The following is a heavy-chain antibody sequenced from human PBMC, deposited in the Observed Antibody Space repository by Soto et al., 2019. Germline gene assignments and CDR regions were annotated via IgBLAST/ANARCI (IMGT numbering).Heavy chain of an antibody. V-gene: IGHV1-46*01. Sequence: DSVKVSCKASGYTFTSYYMHWVRQAPGQGLEWMGIINPSGGSTSYAQKFQGRVTMTRDTSTSTVYMELSSLRSEDTAVYYCAREERLYCGGDCHGRFDPWGQGTLVTVSS. CDR3: AREERLYCGGDCHGRFDP. D-gene: IGHD2-21*02. CDR1: GYTFTSYY. J-gene: IGHJ5*02. CDR2: INPSGGST.